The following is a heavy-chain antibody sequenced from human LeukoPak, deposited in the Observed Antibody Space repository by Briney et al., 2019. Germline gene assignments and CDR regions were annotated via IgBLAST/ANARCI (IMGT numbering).Heavy chain of an antibody. Sequence: PSETLSLTCTVSGGSISSYYWSWIRQPPGKGLEWIGYIYYSGSTNYNPSLKSRVTISVDTSKNQFSLKLSSVTAADAAVYYCAGRGSNYYYYYGMDVWGQGTTVTVSS. CDR1: GGSISSYY. D-gene: IGHD4-23*01. CDR2: IYYSGST. V-gene: IGHV4-59*08. J-gene: IGHJ6*02. CDR3: AGRGSNYYYYYGMDV.